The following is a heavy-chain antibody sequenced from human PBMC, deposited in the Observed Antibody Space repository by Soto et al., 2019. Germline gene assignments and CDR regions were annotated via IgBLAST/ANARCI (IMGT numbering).Heavy chain of an antibody. Sequence: QVQLVESGGGVVQPGRSLRLSCAASGFTFSSYAMHWVRQAPGKGLEWVAVISYDGSNKYYADSVKGRFTISRDNSKNTLYLQMNSLRAEDTAVYYCADTTYIAAAPFDYWGQGTLVTVSS. CDR3: ADTTYIAAAPFDY. D-gene: IGHD6-13*01. J-gene: IGHJ4*02. V-gene: IGHV3-30-3*01. CDR1: GFTFSSYA. CDR2: ISYDGSNK.